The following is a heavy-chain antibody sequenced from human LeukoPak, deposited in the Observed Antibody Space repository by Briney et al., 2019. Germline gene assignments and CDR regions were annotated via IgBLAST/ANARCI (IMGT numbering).Heavy chain of an antibody. CDR3: AKQYSSSWYGYFDY. J-gene: IGHJ4*02. CDR2: IRYDGSNK. CDR1: GFTFSSYG. D-gene: IGHD6-13*01. V-gene: IGHV3-30*02. Sequence: PGGSLRPSCAASGFTFSSYGMHWVRQAPGKGLEWVAFIRYDGSNKYYADSVKGRFTISRDNSKNTLYLQMNSLRAEDTAVYYCAKQYSSSWYGYFDYWGQGTLVTVSS.